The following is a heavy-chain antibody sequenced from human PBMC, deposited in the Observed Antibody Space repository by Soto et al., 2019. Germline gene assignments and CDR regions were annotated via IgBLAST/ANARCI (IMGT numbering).Heavy chain of an antibody. CDR2: IYYSGNT. CDR1: GCSISSSSYY. CDR3: AREDPYCSGGSCYSYY. V-gene: IGHV4-39*02. D-gene: IGHD2-15*01. Sequence: PSETLSLTCTFSGCSISSSSYYLGWIRQSPGKGLEWIGSIYYSGNTYYNPSLKSRVTISVDTSKNQFSLKLNSVTAADTAVYYCAREDPYCSGGSCYSYYWGQGTLVTVSS. J-gene: IGHJ4*02.